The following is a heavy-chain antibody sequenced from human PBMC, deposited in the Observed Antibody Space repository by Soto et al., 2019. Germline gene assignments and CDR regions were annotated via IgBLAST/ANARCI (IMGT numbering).Heavy chain of an antibody. CDR3: ARSSGGNFGIIIEGSNWFDP. J-gene: IGHJ5*02. CDR2: INPHGGST. V-gene: IGHV1-46*01. D-gene: IGHD3-3*01. Sequence: SVKVSCKASGYTFTSYDINWVRQAPGQGLEWIGVINPHGGSTKYAQKFQGRITMTRDTSRSTVYMELSSLRSDDTAIYYCARSSGGNFGIIIEGSNWFDPCGQRTLVIVSS. CDR1: GYTFTSYD.